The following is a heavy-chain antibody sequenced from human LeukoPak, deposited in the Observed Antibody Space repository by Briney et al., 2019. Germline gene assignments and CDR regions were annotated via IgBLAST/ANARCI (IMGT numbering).Heavy chain of an antibody. CDR1: GYTFTSYG. CDR3: SRDGVGYCSSTSCSDY. V-gene: IGHV1-46*01. CDR2: INPSGGST. Sequence: ASVKVSCKASGYTFTSYGISWVRQAPGQGLEWMGIINPSGGSTSYAQKFQGRVTMTRDTSTSTVDMELSSLRSEDTAVYYCSRDGVGYCSSTSCSDYWGQGTLVTVSS. J-gene: IGHJ4*02. D-gene: IGHD2-2*03.